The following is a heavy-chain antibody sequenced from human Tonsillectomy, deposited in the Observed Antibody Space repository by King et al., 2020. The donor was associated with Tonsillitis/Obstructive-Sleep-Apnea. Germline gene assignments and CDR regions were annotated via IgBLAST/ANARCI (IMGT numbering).Heavy chain of an antibody. Sequence: QLVQSGAEVKKPGESLKISCKGSGYSFTSYWIGWVRQMPGKGLEWMGIIYPGDSDTRYSPSFQGQVTISADKSISTAYLQWSSLKASDTAMYYCARCPGYCSSTSCFSDAFDIWGQGTMVTVSS. CDR1: GYSFTSYW. CDR2: IYPGDSDT. J-gene: IGHJ3*02. CDR3: ARCPGYCSSTSCFSDAFDI. D-gene: IGHD2-2*01. V-gene: IGHV5-51*01.